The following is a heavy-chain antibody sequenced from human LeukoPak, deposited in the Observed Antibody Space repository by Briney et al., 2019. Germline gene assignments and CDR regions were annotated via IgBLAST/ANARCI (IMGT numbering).Heavy chain of an antibody. J-gene: IGHJ4*02. CDR3: AREATGATGYFDY. CDR2: IPSSGSTI. Sequence: GGSLRLSCAASGFTFSTYEMNWVRQAPGKGLEWVSYIPSSGSTIYYVDSVKGRFTISRDNAKNSLYLQMNSLRVEDTAVYHCAREATGATGYFDYWGQGTLVTVSS. V-gene: IGHV3-48*03. D-gene: IGHD1-26*01. CDR1: GFTFSTYE.